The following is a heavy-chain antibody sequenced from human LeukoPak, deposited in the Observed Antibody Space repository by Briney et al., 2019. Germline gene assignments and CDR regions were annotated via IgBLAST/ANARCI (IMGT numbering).Heavy chain of an antibody. CDR3: AREYSSSWGFDY. V-gene: IGHV4-30-2*01. CDR1: GGSISSGGYS. J-gene: IGHJ4*02. Sequence: SETLSLTCAVSGGSISSGGYSWSWIRQPPGKGLEWIGYIYHSGSTYYNPSLKSRVTISVDRSKNQFSLKLSSVTAADTAVYYCAREYSSSWGFDYWGQGTLVTVSS. D-gene: IGHD6-13*01. CDR2: IYHSGST.